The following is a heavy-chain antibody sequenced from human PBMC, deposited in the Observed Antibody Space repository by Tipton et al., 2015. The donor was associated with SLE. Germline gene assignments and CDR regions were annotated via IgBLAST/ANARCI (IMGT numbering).Heavy chain of an antibody. CDR1: GFTFDDYA. V-gene: IGHV3-9*01. Sequence: RSLRLSCAASGFTFDDYAMHWVRQAPGKGLEWVSGISWNSGSIGYADSVKGRFTISRDNAKNSLYLQMNSLRAEDTALYYCAKDISEQLDYFDYWGQGTLVTVSS. D-gene: IGHD6-13*01. CDR2: ISWNSGSI. J-gene: IGHJ4*02. CDR3: AKDISEQLDYFDY.